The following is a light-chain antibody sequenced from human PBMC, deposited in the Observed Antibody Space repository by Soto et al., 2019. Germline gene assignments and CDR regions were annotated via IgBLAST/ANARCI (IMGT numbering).Light chain of an antibody. CDR3: LQHNSYPWT. CDR2: AVS. CDR1: QDISHD. V-gene: IGKV1-17*03. J-gene: IGKJ1*01. Sequence: DIQVTKSPSAMSASVGDRVTITCRASQDISHDLAWFQQKPGKVPKRLIFAVSNLESGVPSRFRGSGSGTEFTLTIPSLQPEDFATYYCLQHNSYPWTFGQGTKVEIK.